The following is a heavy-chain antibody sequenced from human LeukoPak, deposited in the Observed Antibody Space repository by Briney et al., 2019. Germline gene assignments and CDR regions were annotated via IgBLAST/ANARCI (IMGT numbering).Heavy chain of an antibody. V-gene: IGHV3-23*01. Sequence: GSLRLSCAASGFTFSSYAMSWVRQAPGKGLEWVSAISGSGGSTYYADPVKGRFTISRDNSKNTLYLQMNSLRAEDTAVYYCAKGGSYRSQPYFDYWGQGTPVTVSS. D-gene: IGHD3-16*02. CDR1: GFTFSSYA. J-gene: IGHJ4*02. CDR3: AKGGSYRSQPYFDY. CDR2: ISGSGGST.